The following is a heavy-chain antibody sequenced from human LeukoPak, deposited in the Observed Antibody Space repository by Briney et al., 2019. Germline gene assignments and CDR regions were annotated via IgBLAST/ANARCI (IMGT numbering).Heavy chain of an antibody. CDR1: GFTFSSYG. V-gene: IGHV3-30*02. D-gene: IGHD3-22*01. CDR3: AKSAYYYDSSGYYYYYYYMDV. CDR2: IRYDGSNK. J-gene: IGHJ6*03. Sequence: PGGSLRLSCAASGFTFSSYGMHWVRQAPGKGLEWVAFIRYDGSNKYYADSVKGRFTISRDNSKNTLYLQMNSLRAEDTAVYYCAKSAYYYDSSGYYYYYYYMDVWRKGTTVTVSS.